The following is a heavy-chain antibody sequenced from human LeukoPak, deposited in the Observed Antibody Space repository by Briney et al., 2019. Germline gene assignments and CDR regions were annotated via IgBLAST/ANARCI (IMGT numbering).Heavy chain of an antibody. CDR2: IYHSGST. J-gene: IGHJ3*02. D-gene: IGHD1-7*01. V-gene: IGHV4-38-2*02. Sequence: SETLSLTCTVSGYSISSGYYWGWVRQPPGKGLEWIGSIYHSGSTDYNPSLKSRVTISVDTSKNHFSLKLRSVTVADTAVYYCARALTGTRNDAFDIWGQGTMVTVSS. CDR3: ARALTGTRNDAFDI. CDR1: GYSISSGYY.